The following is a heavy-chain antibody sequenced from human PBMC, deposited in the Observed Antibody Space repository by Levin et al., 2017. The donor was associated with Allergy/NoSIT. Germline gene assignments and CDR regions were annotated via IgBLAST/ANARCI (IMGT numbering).Heavy chain of an antibody. CDR2: ISSSSSYI. CDR1: GFTFSSYS. J-gene: IGHJ6*02. CDR3: ARDNSHYIVGATPNIYGMDV. Sequence: PGGSLRLSCAASGFTFSSYSMNWVRQAPGKGLEWVSSISSSSSYIYYADSVKGRFTISRDNAKNSLYLQMNSLRAEDTAVYYCARDNSHYIVGATPNIYGMDVWGQGTTVTVSS. V-gene: IGHV3-21*01. D-gene: IGHD1-26*01.